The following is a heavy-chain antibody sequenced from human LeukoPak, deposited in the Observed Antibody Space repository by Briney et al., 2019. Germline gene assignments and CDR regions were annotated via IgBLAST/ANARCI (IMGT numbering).Heavy chain of an antibody. Sequence: GASVKVSCKASGYTSTGYYMHWVRQAPGQGLEWMAWINPNSGGTNYAQKFQGRVTMTRDTSISTAYMELSSLRSEDTAVYYCARASKRTGISMVRGVIELGMDVWGKGTTVTVSS. CDR3: ARASKRTGISMVRGVIELGMDV. CDR1: GYTSTGYY. V-gene: IGHV1-2*02. J-gene: IGHJ6*03. D-gene: IGHD3-10*01. CDR2: INPNSGGT.